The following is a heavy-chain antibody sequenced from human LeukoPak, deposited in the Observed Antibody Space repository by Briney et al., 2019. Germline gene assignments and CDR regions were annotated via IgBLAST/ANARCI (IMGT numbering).Heavy chain of an antibody. V-gene: IGHV3-23*01. Sequence: GGSLRLSCAASGFTFSNYWMHWVRQAPGKGLEWVSGIIGGGGSTYYADSVKGRFTISGDNSRNTLFLQMNSLRAEDTAVYYCAHGAMYQLDYWGQGTLVTVSS. D-gene: IGHD2-2*01. CDR2: IIGGGGST. J-gene: IGHJ4*02. CDR3: AHGAMYQLDY. CDR1: GFTFSNYW.